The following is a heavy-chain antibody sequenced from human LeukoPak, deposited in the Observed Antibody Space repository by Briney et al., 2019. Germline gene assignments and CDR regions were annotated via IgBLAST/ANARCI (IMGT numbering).Heavy chain of an antibody. CDR2: INPNSGDT. D-gene: IGHD3-16*01. CDR1: GYTFTGYY. V-gene: IGHV1-2*02. CDR3: AREGESGAFDI. J-gene: IGHJ3*02. Sequence: ASVKVSCKASGYTFTGYYMHWVRQAPGQGLEWMGWINPNSGDTNYAEKFQGRVTMTRDTSISTAYMDLSRLRSDDTAVYYCAREGESGAFDIWGQGTMVTVSS.